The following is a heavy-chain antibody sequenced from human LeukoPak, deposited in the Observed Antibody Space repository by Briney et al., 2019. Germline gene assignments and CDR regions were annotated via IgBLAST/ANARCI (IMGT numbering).Heavy chain of an antibody. J-gene: IGHJ4*02. D-gene: IGHD3-16*01. Sequence: GGSLRLSRAASGFTFSNFWMHWVRQAPGKGLVWVALIYGDGSFTRYADSVKGRFTISRDNAKNTVYLQMNSLRVEDTAVYYCAKDRANWAIDDWGQGTQVTVSS. CDR2: IYGDGSFT. V-gene: IGHV3-74*01. CDR1: GFTFSNFW. CDR3: AKDRANWAIDD.